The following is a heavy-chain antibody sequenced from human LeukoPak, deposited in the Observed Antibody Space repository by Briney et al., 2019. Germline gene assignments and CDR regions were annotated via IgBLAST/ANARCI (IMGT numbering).Heavy chain of an antibody. D-gene: IGHD5-12*01. Sequence: PGGSLRLSCAASRFTFSDYAMDWVRQAPGKGLEWVAVIWYDGSNKYYADSVKGRFTISRDNSKNTLYLQMNSLRAEDTAVYYCARDLLASYYFDYWGQGTLVTVSS. CDR1: RFTFSDYA. CDR2: IWYDGSNK. J-gene: IGHJ4*02. CDR3: ARDLLASYYFDY. V-gene: IGHV3-33*08.